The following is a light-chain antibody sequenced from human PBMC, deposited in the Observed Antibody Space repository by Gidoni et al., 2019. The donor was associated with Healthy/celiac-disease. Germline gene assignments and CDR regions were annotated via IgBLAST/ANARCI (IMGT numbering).Light chain of an antibody. J-gene: IGKJ4*01. V-gene: IGKV1-39*01. Sequence: DIQLTQSPSPLSASVGDTVTITCRASQSISSYLNWYQQKPGKAPKLLIYAASSLQSGVPSRFSGSGSGTDFTLTISSLQPEDFATYYCQQSYSTLLTFGGGTKVEIK. CDR1: QSISSY. CDR2: AAS. CDR3: QQSYSTLLT.